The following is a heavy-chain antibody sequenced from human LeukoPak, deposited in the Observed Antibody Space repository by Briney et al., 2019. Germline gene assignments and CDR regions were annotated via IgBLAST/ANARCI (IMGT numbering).Heavy chain of an antibody. CDR2: INWNGASR. Sequence: GGSLRLSCVASGFTFDDYGMSWVRQAPGQWPEWVSDINWNGASRRYADSVKGRFTISRDNAKKSLYLQMNSLRAEDTALYYCARDSLKWEPKTHSFDFWGQGTMVTVSS. D-gene: IGHD1-26*01. V-gene: IGHV3-20*04. CDR3: ARDSLKWEPKTHSFDF. CDR1: GFTFDDYG. J-gene: IGHJ3*01.